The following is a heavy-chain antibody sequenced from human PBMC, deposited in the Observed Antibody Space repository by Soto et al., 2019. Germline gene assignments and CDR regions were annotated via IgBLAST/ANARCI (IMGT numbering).Heavy chain of an antibody. D-gene: IGHD4-17*01. CDR1: GASIGASY. CDR3: ARVSTVTKLDS. J-gene: IGHJ5*01. CDR2: IFYSGST. Sequence: QVQLQESGPRLVKPSETLSLTCTVSGASIGASYWSWLRQTPGKGLEWMGYIFYSGSTNYSPSLNSRVSMTVASSKNQVSLPLSSVTAADTAVYYCARVSTVTKLDSWGHGMLITVSS. V-gene: IGHV4-59*01.